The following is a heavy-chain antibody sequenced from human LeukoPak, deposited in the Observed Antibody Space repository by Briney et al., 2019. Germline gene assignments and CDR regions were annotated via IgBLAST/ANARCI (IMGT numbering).Heavy chain of an antibody. J-gene: IGHJ4*02. V-gene: IGHV3-7*05. CDR1: GFTFSSYW. CDR3: ARRGTSSSWAHFDY. D-gene: IGHD6-13*01. Sequence: GGSLRLSCAASGFTFSSYWMTWVRQAPGKGLEWVAKIKQDGSEKYYVDSVKGRFTISRDDARNSLYLQMNSLGAEDTAVYYCARRGTSSSWAHFDYWGQGTLVTVSS. CDR2: IKQDGSEK.